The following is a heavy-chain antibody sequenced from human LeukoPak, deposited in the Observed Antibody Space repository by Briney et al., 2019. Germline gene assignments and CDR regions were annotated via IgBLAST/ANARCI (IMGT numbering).Heavy chain of an antibody. D-gene: IGHD2/OR15-2a*01. Sequence: GGSLRLSCAASGFTFSDSAMDWVRQAPGKGLVWVSVIKSDGSGTTYADSVKGRFTTSRDNAKNTVYLQMNSLRADDTAMYYCAKDYFGSIDYWGQGTLVTVSS. CDR3: AKDYFGSIDY. J-gene: IGHJ4*02. CDR1: GFTFSDSA. V-gene: IGHV3-74*01. CDR2: IKSDGSGT.